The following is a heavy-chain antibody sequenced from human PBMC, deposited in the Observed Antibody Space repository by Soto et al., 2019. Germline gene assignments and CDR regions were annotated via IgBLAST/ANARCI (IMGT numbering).Heavy chain of an antibody. CDR1: GGTFSSYT. Sequence: GASVKVSCKASGGTFSSYTISWVRQAPGQGLEWMGRISANNGKTNYAQKLRGRVTITTDTSTSTAYMELRSLRSDDTAVYYCARDPFSGDYADLDYWGQGTLVTVSS. CDR2: ISANNGKT. CDR3: ARDPFSGDYADLDY. D-gene: IGHD4-17*01. V-gene: IGHV1-18*01. J-gene: IGHJ4*02.